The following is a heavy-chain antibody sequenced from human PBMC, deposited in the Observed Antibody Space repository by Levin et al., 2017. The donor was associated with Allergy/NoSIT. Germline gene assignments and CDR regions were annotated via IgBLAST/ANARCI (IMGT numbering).Heavy chain of an antibody. V-gene: IGHV3-48*01. CDR1: GFTFSSYS. J-gene: IGHJ4*02. Sequence: HPGGSLRLSCAASGFTFSSYSMNWVRQAPGKGLEWVSYISSSSSTIYYADSVKGRFTISRDNAKNSLYLQMNSLRAEDTAVYYCARERTYSSGWVGGGNYFDYWGQGTLVTVSS. CDR2: ISSSSSTI. D-gene: IGHD6-19*01. CDR3: ARERTYSSGWVGGGNYFDY.